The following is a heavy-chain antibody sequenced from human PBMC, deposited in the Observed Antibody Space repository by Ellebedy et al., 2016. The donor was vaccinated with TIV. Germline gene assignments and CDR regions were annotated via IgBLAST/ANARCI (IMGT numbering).Heavy chain of an antibody. J-gene: IGHJ4*02. CDR2: IYSSGDT. CDR1: GGSINGYY. V-gene: IGHV4-4*07. CDR3: ARDSGSGWYSDYRLEY. D-gene: IGHD6-19*01. Sequence: SQTLSLTXXVSGGSINGYYWNWIRQPAGKGLEWIGRIYSSGDTKYNLSLKSRITMSVDRSKSQFSLRLTSLTAADTAVYYCARDSGSGWYSDYRLEYWGQGTLVTVSS.